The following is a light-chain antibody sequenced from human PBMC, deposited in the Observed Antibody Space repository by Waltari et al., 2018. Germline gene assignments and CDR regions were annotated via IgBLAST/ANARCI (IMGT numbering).Light chain of an antibody. J-gene: IGLJ3*02. CDR3: QSYGSGLSGWV. CDR2: GNN. V-gene: IGLV1-40*01. Sequence: QSVLTQPRSVSGAPGQRVTISSTDRSSNIGAHYVAPCYRQRPGTAPQLLIYGNNNRPSGVPDRFSGSRSGTSASLAITGLQAEDEADYYCQSYGSGLSGWVFGGGTKLTVL. CDR1: SSNIGAHYV.